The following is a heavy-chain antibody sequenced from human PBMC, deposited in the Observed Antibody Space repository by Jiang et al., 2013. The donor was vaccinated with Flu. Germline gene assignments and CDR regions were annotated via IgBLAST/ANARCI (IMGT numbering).Heavy chain of an antibody. CDR3: AKAWDKDPPPVFEDVPGPVFDH. J-gene: IGHJ4*02. Sequence: VQLLESGGNVVQPGGSLRLSCEASGYTFNDYGLTWVRQAPGKGLEWVSTVDSSGGSRYYADSVKGRFTIFRDDSRNRLYLQMNSLRADDTAVYFCAKAWDKDPPPVFEDVPGPVFDHWGQGIRVTVSS. CDR1: GYTFNDYG. V-gene: IGHV3-23*01. D-gene: IGHD6-19*01. CDR2: VDSSGGSR.